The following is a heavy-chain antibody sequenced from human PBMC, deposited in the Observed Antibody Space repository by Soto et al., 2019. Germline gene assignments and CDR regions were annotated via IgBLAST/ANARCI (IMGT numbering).Heavy chain of an antibody. D-gene: IGHD6-13*01. CDR2: ISYDGSNK. J-gene: IGHJ4*02. Sequence: GGSLRLSCAASGFTFSSYAMHWVRQAPGKGLEWVAVISYDGSNKYYADSVKGRFTISRDNSKNTLYLQMNSLRAEDTALYYCARGDSREIDYWGQGTLVTVSS. CDR1: GFTFSSYA. CDR3: ARGDSREIDY. V-gene: IGHV3-30-3*01.